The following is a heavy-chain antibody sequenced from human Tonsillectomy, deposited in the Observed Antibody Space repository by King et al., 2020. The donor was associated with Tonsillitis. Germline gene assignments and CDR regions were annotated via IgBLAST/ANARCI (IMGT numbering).Heavy chain of an antibody. V-gene: IGHV3-48*04. Sequence: VQLVESGGGLVQPGGSQRLSCAASGFTFHFYQMNWVRLAPGKGLEWISYISSDSDTVYYADSVKGRFIISRDNSKNSLFLDMNSLRAEDTAVYYCVTTLLGWFVPLFDSWGQGTPVTVSS. CDR1: GFTFHFYQ. D-gene: IGHD4-23*01. CDR3: VTTLLGWFVPLFDS. CDR2: ISSDSDTV. J-gene: IGHJ4*02.